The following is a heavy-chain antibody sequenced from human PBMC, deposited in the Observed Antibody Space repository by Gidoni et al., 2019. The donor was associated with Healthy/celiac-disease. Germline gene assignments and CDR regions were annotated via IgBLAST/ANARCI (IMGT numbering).Heavy chain of an antibody. CDR1: GFTFSSYA. Sequence: QVQLVESGGGVVQPGRSLRLSCAASGFTFSSYAMHWVRQAPGNKYYADSVKGRFTISRDNSKNTLYLQMNSLRAEDTAVYYCARERVFHYYFDYWGQGTLVTVSS. D-gene: IGHD2-21*01. V-gene: IGHV3-30*01. CDR3: ARERVFHYYFDY. J-gene: IGHJ4*02. CDR2: K.